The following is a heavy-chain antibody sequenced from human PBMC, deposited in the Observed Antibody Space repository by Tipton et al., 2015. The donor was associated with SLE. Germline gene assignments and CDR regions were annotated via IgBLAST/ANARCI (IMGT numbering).Heavy chain of an antibody. D-gene: IGHD6-13*01. CDR3: ARGIATDY. CDR1: VGSISSYY. J-gene: IGHJ4*02. CDR2: IYYSGST. Sequence: TLSLTCTVSVGSISSYYWSWIRQPPGKGLEWIGYIYYSGSTNYNPSRKSRVTISVDTSKNQFSLKLSSVTAADTAVYYCARGIATDYWGQGTLVTVSS. V-gene: IGHV4-59*01.